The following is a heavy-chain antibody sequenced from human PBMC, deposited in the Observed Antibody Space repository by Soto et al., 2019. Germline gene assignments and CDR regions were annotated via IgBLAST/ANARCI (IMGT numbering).Heavy chain of an antibody. CDR1: GDSVSSNSAA. D-gene: IGHD3-16*02. Sequence: PSQTLSLTCAISGDSVSSNSAACNWIRQSPLRGLEWLGRTYYRSKWYNDYAVSVKSRITINPDTSKNQFSLQLNSVTPEDTAVYYCARDGPMITFGGVIVNWFDPWGQGTLVTVSS. J-gene: IGHJ5*02. CDR3: ARDGPMITFGGVIVNWFDP. V-gene: IGHV6-1*01. CDR2: TYYRSKWYN.